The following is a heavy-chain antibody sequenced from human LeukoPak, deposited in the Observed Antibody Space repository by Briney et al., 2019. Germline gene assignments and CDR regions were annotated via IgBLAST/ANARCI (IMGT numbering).Heavy chain of an antibody. D-gene: IGHD3-10*01. CDR3: ARSYGSGSPGDY. J-gene: IGHJ4*02. CDR1: GFTFGSHS. Sequence: GGSLRLSCAASGFTFGSHSMTWVRQAPGKGLEWVASIKQGGSEKYYADSVKGRFTVSRDNARNSLYLQMNSLRAEDTAVYYCARSYGSGSPGDYWGQGTLVTVSS. V-gene: IGHV3-7*03. CDR2: IKQGGSEK.